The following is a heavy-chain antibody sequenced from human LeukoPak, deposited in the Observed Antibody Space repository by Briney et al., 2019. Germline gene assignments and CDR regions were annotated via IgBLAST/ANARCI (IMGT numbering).Heavy chain of an antibody. Sequence: PSETLSLTCAVYGGSFSGYYWSWIRQPPGKGLEWIGEINHSGNTNYNPSLKSRVTISVDTSKNQFSLRLSSVTAADTAVYYCAREQQPDVGNWLDPWGQGTLVTVSS. J-gene: IGHJ5*02. D-gene: IGHD6-13*01. V-gene: IGHV4-34*01. CDR3: AREQQPDVGNWLDP. CDR1: GGSFSGYY. CDR2: INHSGNT.